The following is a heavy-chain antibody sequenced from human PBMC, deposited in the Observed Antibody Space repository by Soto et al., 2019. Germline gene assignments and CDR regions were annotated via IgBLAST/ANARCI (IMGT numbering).Heavy chain of an antibody. Sequence: GASVKVSCKASGFTFTSSAVQWVRQARGQRLEWIGWIVVGSGNTNYAQKFQERVTITRDMSTSTAYMELSSLRSEDTAVYYCAAGFSSFSPVSDYWGQGTLVTVSS. D-gene: IGHD6-13*01. V-gene: IGHV1-58*01. J-gene: IGHJ4*02. CDR1: GFTFTSSA. CDR3: AAGFSSFSPVSDY. CDR2: IVVGSGNT.